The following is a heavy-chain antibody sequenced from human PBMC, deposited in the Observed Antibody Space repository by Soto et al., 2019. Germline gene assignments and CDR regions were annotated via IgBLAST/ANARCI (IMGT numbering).Heavy chain of an antibody. D-gene: IGHD6-13*01. CDR1: GCSISSSSYY. CDR3: AGIAAAGTRFDY. J-gene: IGHJ4*02. CDR2: IYYSGST. V-gene: IGHV4-39*07. Sequence: SETLSLTCTVSGCSISSSSYYWGWIRQPPGKGLEWIGSIYYSGSTYYNPSLKSRVTISVDTSKNQFSLKLSSVTAADTAVYYCAGIAAAGTRFDYWGQGTLVTVS.